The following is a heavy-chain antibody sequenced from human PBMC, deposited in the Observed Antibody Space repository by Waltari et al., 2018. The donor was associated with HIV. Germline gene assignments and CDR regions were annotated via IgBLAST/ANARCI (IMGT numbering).Heavy chain of an antibody. D-gene: IGHD3-16*02. CDR1: ALAFYPYE. J-gene: IGHJ3*02. CDR2: ISSNGGAI. V-gene: IGHV3-48*03. CDR3: ARDDLIVRRPFGI. Sequence: DVQLVESGGELVQSGGSLRLSCAGPALAFYPYEMNWVRQAPGKGLEWIAYISSNGGAIHYADSVRGRFTISRDNAKSSLYLQMNSLRGEDTAIYYCARDDLIVRRPFGIWGQGTMVTV.